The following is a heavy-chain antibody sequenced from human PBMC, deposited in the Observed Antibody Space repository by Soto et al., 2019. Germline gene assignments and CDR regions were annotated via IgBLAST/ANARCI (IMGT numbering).Heavy chain of an antibody. CDR3: ADLFAGFDI. CDR2: IKQDGGER. J-gene: IGHJ3*02. Sequence: GGSLRLSCAASGFTFSNYYMGWVRQAPGKGLEWVANIKQDGGERYYVDSVKGRFTISRDNAKNTLYLQMNTLRVEDTAVYYCADLFAGFDIWGQGTMVTVSS. CDR1: GFTFSNYY. V-gene: IGHV3-7*01.